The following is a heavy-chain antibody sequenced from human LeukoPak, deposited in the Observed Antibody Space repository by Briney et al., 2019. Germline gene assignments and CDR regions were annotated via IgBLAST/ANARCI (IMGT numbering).Heavy chain of an antibody. V-gene: IGHV1-46*01. Sequence: VSVKVSCTASGYTFTSYYIHWVRQAPGQGLEWMAMINPSGGTTTYAQNFQGRVTMTRDTSTRTAYMELSSLRSEDTAVYYCAKEGNSGWVPKYWGQGTLVTVSS. CDR3: AKEGNSGWVPKY. D-gene: IGHD6-19*01. CDR2: INPSGGTT. CDR1: GYTFTSYY. J-gene: IGHJ4*02.